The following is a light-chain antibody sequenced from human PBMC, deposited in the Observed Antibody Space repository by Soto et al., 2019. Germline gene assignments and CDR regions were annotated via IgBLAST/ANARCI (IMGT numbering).Light chain of an antibody. V-gene: IGKV3-11*01. CDR2: DAA. Sequence: EIVLTQSPATLSLSPGERATLSCRASQSVSSFLAWYQHKPGQAPRLLIYDAANRATGVPVRFNGYGSRTACTLTIISLEPEDFAVHYCQERSTWSVATFGQGTKVEIK. CDR3: QERSTWSVAT. CDR1: QSVSSF. J-gene: IGKJ1*01.